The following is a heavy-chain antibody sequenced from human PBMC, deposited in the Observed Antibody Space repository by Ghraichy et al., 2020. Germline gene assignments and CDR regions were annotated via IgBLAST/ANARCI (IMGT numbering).Heavy chain of an antibody. CDR3: ARVRSTNGICYTLDY. CDR1: GFTFSNYS. D-gene: IGHD2-8*01. CDR2: ISRSSRYI. Sequence: GESLNISCAASGFTFSNYSMNWVRQAPGKGLEWVSSISRSSRYIYYADSVKGRFTISRDNAKNSLYLQMNSLRAEDTAVYYCARVRSTNGICYTLDYWGQGTLVTVSS. J-gene: IGHJ4*02. V-gene: IGHV3-21*06.